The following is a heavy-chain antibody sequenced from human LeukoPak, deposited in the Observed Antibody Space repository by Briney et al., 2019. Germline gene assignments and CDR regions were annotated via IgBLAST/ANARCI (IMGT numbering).Heavy chain of an antibody. CDR1: GFIFSSYG. D-gene: IGHD3-10*01. CDR3: AKDYSKTGYYGSGTYYRPNWFDP. V-gene: IGHV3-30*02. Sequence: GGSLRLSCAASGFIFSSYGMHWVRQAPGKGLEWVAFIRYDGSKKYYADSVKGRFTISRDNSKNTLYLQMNSLRAEDTAVYYCAKDYSKTGYYGSGTYYRPNWFDPWGQGTLVTVSS. CDR2: IRYDGSKK. J-gene: IGHJ5*02.